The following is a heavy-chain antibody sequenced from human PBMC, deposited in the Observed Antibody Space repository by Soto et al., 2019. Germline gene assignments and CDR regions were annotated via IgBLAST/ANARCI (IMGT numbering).Heavy chain of an antibody. CDR1: GYSFTSYW. V-gene: IGHV5-51*01. CDR3: ARQPTYYYDSIGYDPAFDI. D-gene: IGHD3-22*01. J-gene: IGHJ3*02. CDR2: IYPGDSDT. Sequence: GESLKISCKGSGYSFTSYWIGWVRQMPGKGLEWMGIIYPGDSDTRYSPSFQGQVTISADKSISTAYLQWSSLKASDTAMYYCARQPTYYYDSIGYDPAFDIWGQGTMVTVSS.